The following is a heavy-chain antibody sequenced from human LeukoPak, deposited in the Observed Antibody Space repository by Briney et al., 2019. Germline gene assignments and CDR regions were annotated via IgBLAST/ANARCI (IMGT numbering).Heavy chain of an antibody. CDR1: GGTFSSYA. V-gene: IGHV1-69*13. CDR3: AKEGSDYGDLTHYFDY. D-gene: IGHD4-17*01. Sequence: SVKVSCKASGGTFSSYAISWVRQAPGQGLEWMGGIIPIFGTANYAQKFQGRVTITADESTSTAYMELSSLRSEDTAVYYCAKEGSDYGDLTHYFDYWGQGTLVTVSS. J-gene: IGHJ4*02. CDR2: IIPIFGTA.